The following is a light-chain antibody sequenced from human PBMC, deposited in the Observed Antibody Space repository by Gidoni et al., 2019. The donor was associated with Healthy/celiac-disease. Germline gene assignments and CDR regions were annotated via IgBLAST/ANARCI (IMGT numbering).Light chain of an antibody. J-gene: IGKJ1*01. CDR1: PNVSSN. Sequence: EIVMTQSPATLSVSPGERATLSCRASPNVSSNLAWYQQKPGQAPRLLIYGASTRATGIPARFSGSGSGTEFTLTISSLQSEDFAVYYCQQYNNWPRTFGQGTKVEIK. V-gene: IGKV3-15*01. CDR3: QQYNNWPRT. CDR2: GAS.